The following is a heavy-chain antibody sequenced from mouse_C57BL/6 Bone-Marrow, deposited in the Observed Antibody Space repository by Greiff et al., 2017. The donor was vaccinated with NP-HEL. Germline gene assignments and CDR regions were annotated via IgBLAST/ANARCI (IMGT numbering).Heavy chain of an antibody. J-gene: IGHJ4*01. CDR3: ARKGMDY. Sequence: QVQLKESGPELVKPGASVKISCKASGYAFSSSWMNWVKQRPGKGLEWIGRIYPGDGDTNYNGKFKGKATLTADKSSSTAYMQLSSLTSEDSAVYFCARKGMDYWGQGTSVTVSS. V-gene: IGHV1-82*01. CDR2: IYPGDGDT. CDR1: GYAFSSSW.